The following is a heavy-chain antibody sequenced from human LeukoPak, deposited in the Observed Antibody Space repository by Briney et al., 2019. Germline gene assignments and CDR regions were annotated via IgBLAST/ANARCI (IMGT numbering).Heavy chain of an antibody. CDR1: GFTFTSYS. V-gene: IGHV3-23*01. CDR2: ISGGGGST. Sequence: GGSLRLSCAASGFTFTSYSMNWVRQAPGKGLEWVSTISGGGGSTYYADSVKGRFTISRDSSKNTLYLQMNSLRAEDTAAYYCAKVSGGGLYYDGMDVWGQGTTVTVSS. J-gene: IGHJ6*02. CDR3: AKVSGGGLYYDGMDV. D-gene: IGHD1-14*01.